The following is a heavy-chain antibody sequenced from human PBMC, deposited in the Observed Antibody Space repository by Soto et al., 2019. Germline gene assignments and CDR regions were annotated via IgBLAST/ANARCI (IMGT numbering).Heavy chain of an antibody. J-gene: IGHJ6*02. Sequence: GGSLRLSCAASGFTFSSYAMSWVRQAPGKGLEWVSAISGSGGSTYYADSVKGRFTISRDNSKNTLYLQMNSLRAEDTAVYYCAKEIEYYDFWSGWLPDGMDVWGQGTTVTVSS. V-gene: IGHV3-23*01. D-gene: IGHD3-3*01. CDR1: GFTFSSYA. CDR2: ISGSGGST. CDR3: AKEIEYYDFWSGWLPDGMDV.